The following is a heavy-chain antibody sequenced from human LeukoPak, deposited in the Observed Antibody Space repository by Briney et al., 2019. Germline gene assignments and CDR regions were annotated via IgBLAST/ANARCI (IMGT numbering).Heavy chain of an antibody. CDR1: GGSFSGYY. D-gene: IGHD3-22*01. J-gene: IGHJ4*02. CDR3: ARGYDSSGYYPEYFDY. V-gene: IGHV4-34*01. CDR2: INHSGST. Sequence: SETLSLTCAVYGGSFSGYYWSWIRQPPGKGLEWIGEINHSGSTNYNPSLKSRVTISVDTSKNQFSLKLSSVTAADTAVYYCARGYDSSGYYPEYFDYWGQGTLVTVSS.